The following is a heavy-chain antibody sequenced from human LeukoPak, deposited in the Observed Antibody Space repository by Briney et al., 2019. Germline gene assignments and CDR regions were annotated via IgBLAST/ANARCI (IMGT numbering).Heavy chain of an antibody. CDR3: ARGTGEVATSNYYYYYMDV. Sequence: GGSLRLSCAPSGFTFNSYAMTWVRQAPGKGLECVSGIGGSGGRTYYADSVKGRFTISRDNAKNSLYLQMNSLRAEDTAVYYCARGTGEVATSNYYYYYMDVWGKGTTVTISS. CDR2: IGGSGGRT. D-gene: IGHD1-26*01. J-gene: IGHJ6*03. CDR1: GFTFNSYA. V-gene: IGHV3-23*01.